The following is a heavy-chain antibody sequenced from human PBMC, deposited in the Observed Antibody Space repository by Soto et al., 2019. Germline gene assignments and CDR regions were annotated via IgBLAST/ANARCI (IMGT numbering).Heavy chain of an antibody. J-gene: IGHJ6*03. CDR3: ARIYSGYDAPYYYYYMDV. CDR2: IYYSGST. CDR1: GDTVRSYY. Sequence: SETLSLTCTVSGDTVRSYYCSWIRQPPGKGLEWIGYIYYSGSTNYNPSLKSRVTISVDTSKNQFSLKLSSVTAADTAVYYCARIYSGYDAPYYYYYMDVWGKGTTVTVSS. D-gene: IGHD5-12*01. V-gene: IGHV4-59*08.